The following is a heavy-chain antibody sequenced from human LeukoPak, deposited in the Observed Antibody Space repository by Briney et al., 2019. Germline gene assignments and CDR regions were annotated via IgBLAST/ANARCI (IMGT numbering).Heavy chain of an antibody. CDR1: GFAFSSYA. CDR2: IKQDGREK. D-gene: IGHD6-13*01. Sequence: PGGSLRLSCAASGFAFSSYAMNWVREAPGKGLEWVANIKQDGREKYYVDSVKGRFTISRDNAKNSLYLQMNSLRAEDTAVYYCARAYSSPNWFDPWGQGTLVTVSS. CDR3: ARAYSSPNWFDP. V-gene: IGHV3-7*04. J-gene: IGHJ5*02.